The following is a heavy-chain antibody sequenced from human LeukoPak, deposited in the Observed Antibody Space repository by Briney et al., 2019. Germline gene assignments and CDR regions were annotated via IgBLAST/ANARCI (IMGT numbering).Heavy chain of an antibody. J-gene: IGHJ4*02. CDR2: TFYRSKWYN. CDR3: ARGTSSYFDY. D-gene: IGHD3-10*01. Sequence: SRTLSLTCAISGDSVSSNSAAWNWIRQSPSKGLEWLGRTFYRSKWYNDYAVSVKSRITVNPDTSKNQFSLHLNSVTPEDTAVYYCARGTSSYFDYWGQGTLVTVSS. CDR1: GDSVSSNSAA. V-gene: IGHV6-1*01.